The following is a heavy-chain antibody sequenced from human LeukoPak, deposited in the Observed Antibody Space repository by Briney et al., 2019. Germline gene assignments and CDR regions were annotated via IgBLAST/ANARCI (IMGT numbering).Heavy chain of an antibody. Sequence: ASVKVSCKASGYTFTNYYIHWVRQAPGQGLEGMGIINPSCGSTSYAQKFQGRVTMTRDMSTSTVYMELSSLRSEDTAVYYCARGGVGATAYVWFDPWGQGTLVTVSS. CDR3: ARGGVGATAYVWFDP. J-gene: IGHJ5*02. CDR2: INPSCGST. V-gene: IGHV1-46*01. CDR1: GYTFTNYY. D-gene: IGHD1-26*01.